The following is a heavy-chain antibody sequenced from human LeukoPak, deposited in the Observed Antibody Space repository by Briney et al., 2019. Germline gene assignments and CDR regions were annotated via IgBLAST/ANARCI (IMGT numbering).Heavy chain of an antibody. CDR2: INHSGST. CDR1: GGSFSGYY. CDR3: ARHRLPDYYDSSGVDY. V-gene: IGHV4-34*01. D-gene: IGHD3-22*01. Sequence: SETLSLTCAVYGGSFSGYYWSWIRQPPGKGLEWIGEINHSGSTNYNPSLKSRVTISVDTSKNQFSLKLSSVTAADTAVYYCARHRLPDYYDSSGVDYWGQGTLVTVSS. J-gene: IGHJ4*02.